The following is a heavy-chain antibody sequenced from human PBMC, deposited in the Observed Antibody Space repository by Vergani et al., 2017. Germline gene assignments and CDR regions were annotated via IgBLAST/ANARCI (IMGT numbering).Heavy chain of an antibody. J-gene: IGHJ6*03. CDR1: GGSISSGGYY. Sequence: QVQLQESGPGLVKPSQTLSLTCTVSGGSISSGGYYWSWIRQHPGKGLEWIGYIYYSGSTYYNPSLKSLVIISGDTSKNQFSLKLSSVTAADTAVYYCARDRGHYYYYYMDVGGKGTTVTVSS. D-gene: IGHD3-10*01. CDR3: ARDRGHYYYYYMDV. V-gene: IGHV4-31*01. CDR2: IYYSGST.